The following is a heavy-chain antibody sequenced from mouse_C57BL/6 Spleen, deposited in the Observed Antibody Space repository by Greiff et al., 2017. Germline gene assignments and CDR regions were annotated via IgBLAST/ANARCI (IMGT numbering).Heavy chain of an antibody. Sequence: QVQLQQPGAELVKPGASVKLSCKASGYTFTSYWMQWVKQRPGQGLEWIGEIDPSDSYTNYNQKFKGKATLTVDTSSNTAYMQLSSLTSEASAVYYVARAQAHYFDYWGQGTTLTVSS. CDR1: GYTFTSYW. D-gene: IGHD3-2*02. CDR3: ARAQAHYFDY. CDR2: IDPSDSYT. V-gene: IGHV1-50*01. J-gene: IGHJ2*01.